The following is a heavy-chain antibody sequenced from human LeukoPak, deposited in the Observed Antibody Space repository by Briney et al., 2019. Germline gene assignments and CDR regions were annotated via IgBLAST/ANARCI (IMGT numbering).Heavy chain of an antibody. D-gene: IGHD6-13*01. J-gene: IGHJ2*01. CDR1: DDSITMYY. Sequence: SETLSLTCSVSDDSITMYYWTWIRQPAGKGLEWIGRTYTSGSTNYNPSLKSRVTMSVDMSKNQFSLKLSSMIAADTAVYYCARVSSSWYQDWYFDLWGRGTLVTVPS. CDR3: ARVSSSWYQDWYFDL. CDR2: TYTSGST. V-gene: IGHV4-4*07.